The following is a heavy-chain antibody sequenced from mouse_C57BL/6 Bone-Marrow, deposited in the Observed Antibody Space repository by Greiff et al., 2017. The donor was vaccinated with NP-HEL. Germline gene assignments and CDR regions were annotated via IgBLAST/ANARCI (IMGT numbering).Heavy chain of an antibody. CDR1: GFTFSSYA. D-gene: IGHD1-1*01. V-gene: IGHV5-4*01. Sequence: DVHLVESGGGLVKPGGSLKLSCAASGFTFSSYAMSWVRQTPEKRLEWVATISDGGSYTYYPDNVKGRFTISRDNAKNNLYLQMSHLKSEDTAMYYCARYGYWGQGTTLTVSS. J-gene: IGHJ2*01. CDR3: ARYGY. CDR2: ISDGGSYT.